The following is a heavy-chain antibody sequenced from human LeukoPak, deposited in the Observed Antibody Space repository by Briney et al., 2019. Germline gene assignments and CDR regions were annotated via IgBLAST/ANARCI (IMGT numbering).Heavy chain of an antibody. D-gene: IGHD1-1*01. Sequence: GASVKVSCKASGGTFSSSSISWVRQAPGQGLEWMGWINTDSGVPVYAQGFTGRFVFSVDTSVNTAYLQIRRLKADDTAVYYCAKGYWNDFDHWGQGTLVTISS. CDR1: GGTFSSSS. CDR3: AKGYWNDFDH. V-gene: IGHV7-4-1*02. J-gene: IGHJ4*02. CDR2: INTDSGVP.